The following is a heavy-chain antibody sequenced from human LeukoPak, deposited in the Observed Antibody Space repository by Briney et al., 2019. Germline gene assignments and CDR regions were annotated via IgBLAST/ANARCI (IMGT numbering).Heavy chain of an antibody. D-gene: IGHD3-22*01. V-gene: IGHV4-34*01. CDR3: AGGGLYGSGYYYVDLPAFDY. CDR1: GGSFSGYY. CDR2: INHSGST. Sequence: SETLTLTCAVSGGSFSGYYWSWVRQPPGKGLEWMAKINHSGSTNYNPSPKSRVTIIVDTSTNHFSFKLSSVPAADTAVYYYAGGGLYGSGYYYVDLPAFDYWGQGTLVTVSS. J-gene: IGHJ4*02.